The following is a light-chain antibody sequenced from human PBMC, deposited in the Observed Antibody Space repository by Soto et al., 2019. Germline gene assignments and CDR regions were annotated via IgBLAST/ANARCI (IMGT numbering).Light chain of an antibody. CDR3: QQYYSYPLMYT. CDR2: AAS. J-gene: IGKJ2*01. Sequence: AIRMTQSPSSLSASTGDRVTITCRASQGISSYLAWYQQKPGKAPKLLIYAASTLQSGVPSRFSGSGSGTDFTFTISCLQSEDFATYYCQQYYSYPLMYTFGQGTKLEIK. V-gene: IGKV1-8*01. CDR1: QGISSY.